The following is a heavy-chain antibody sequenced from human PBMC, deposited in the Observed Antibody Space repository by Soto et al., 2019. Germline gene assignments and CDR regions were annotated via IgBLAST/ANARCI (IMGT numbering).Heavy chain of an antibody. CDR3: ARLSRDIEQILDP. V-gene: IGHV1-3*01. CDR1: GYTFTSYA. D-gene: IGHD3-9*01. CDR2: INAGNGNT. J-gene: IGHJ5*02. Sequence: ASVKVSCKASGYTFTSYAMHWVRQAPGQRLEWMGWINAGNGNTKYSQKFQSRVTITRDTSASTAYMELSSLRSEDTAVYYCARLSRDIEQILDPWGQGTLVTVS.